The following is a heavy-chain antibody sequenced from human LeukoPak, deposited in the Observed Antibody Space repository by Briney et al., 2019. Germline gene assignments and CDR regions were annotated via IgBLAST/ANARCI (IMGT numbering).Heavy chain of an antibody. D-gene: IGHD3-22*01. V-gene: IGHV1-69*05. CDR3: ARVIKGNYYDSSGYYDY. CDR2: IIPIFGTA. CDR1: GGTFSSYA. Sequence: SVKVSCKASGGTFSSYAISWVRQAPGQGLEWMGGIIPIFGTANYAQKFRGRVTITTDESTSTAYMELSSLRSEDTAVYYCARVIKGNYYDSSGYYDYWGQGTLVTVSS. J-gene: IGHJ4*02.